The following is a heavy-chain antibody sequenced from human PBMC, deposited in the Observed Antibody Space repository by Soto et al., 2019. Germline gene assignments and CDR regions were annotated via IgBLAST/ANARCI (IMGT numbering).Heavy chain of an antibody. CDR2: INHTGST. CDR1: GGSVSGYY. J-gene: IGHJ5*02. CDR3: ATRITVFGLLIPPFDP. Sequence: SETLSLTCAVYGGSVSGYYWNWIRQPPGKGLEWIGEINHTGSTHYNPSLKSRVTMSVDTSKNQFSLRLSSVTAADTAIYYCATRITVFGLLIPPFDPWGQGTQVTVSS. V-gene: IGHV4-34*01. D-gene: IGHD3-3*01.